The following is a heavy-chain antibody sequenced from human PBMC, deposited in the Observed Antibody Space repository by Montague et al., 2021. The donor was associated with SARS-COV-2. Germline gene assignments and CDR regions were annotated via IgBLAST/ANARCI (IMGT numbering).Heavy chain of an antibody. V-gene: IGHV5-51*01. D-gene: IGHD3-22*01. CDR2: IYPGDSDT. Sequence: QSGAEVKKPGESLKISCKGSGYSFTSYWIGWVRQMPGKGLEWMGXIYPGDSDTRYSPSFQGQVTISADKSISTAYLQWSSLKASDTAMYYCARLTRITMIVVVINAKKGASCYFDYWGQGTLVTVSS. J-gene: IGHJ4*02. CDR1: GYSFTSYW. CDR3: ARLTRITMIVVVINAKKGASCYFDY.